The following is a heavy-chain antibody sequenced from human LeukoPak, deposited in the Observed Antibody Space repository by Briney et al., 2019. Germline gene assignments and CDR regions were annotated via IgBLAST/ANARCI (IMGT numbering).Heavy chain of an antibody. CDR2: ISYDGSNK. D-gene: IGHD3-3*01. CDR3: ARTPNTYYDFWSGYDY. Sequence: GSLRLSCAASGFTFSSYAMHWVRQAPGKGLEWVAVISYDGSNKYYADSVKGRFTISRDNSKNTLYLQMNSLRAEDTAVYYCARTPNTYYDFWSGYDYWGQGTLVTVSS. V-gene: IGHV3-30-3*01. CDR1: GFTFSSYA. J-gene: IGHJ4*02.